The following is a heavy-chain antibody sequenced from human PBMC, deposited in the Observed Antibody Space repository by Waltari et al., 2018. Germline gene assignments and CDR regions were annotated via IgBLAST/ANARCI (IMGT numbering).Heavy chain of an antibody. V-gene: IGHV4-59*01. CDR1: GGSISSYY. Sequence: QVQLQESGPGLVKPSETLSLTCTVSGGSISSYYWSWIRQPPGKGLEWIGDIYYSGSTNYNPSLKSRVTISVDTSKNQFSLQLSSVPAADTAVYYCARDVAVAGTDYYYYYMDVWGKGTTVTVSS. CDR3: ARDVAVAGTDYYYYYMDV. D-gene: IGHD6-19*01. J-gene: IGHJ6*03. CDR2: IYYSGST.